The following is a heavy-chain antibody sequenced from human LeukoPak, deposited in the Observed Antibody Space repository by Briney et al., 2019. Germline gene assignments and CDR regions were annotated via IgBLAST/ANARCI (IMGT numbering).Heavy chain of an antibody. J-gene: IGHJ4*02. CDR1: GYTFTSYD. CDR3: ARGIVGATVNDY. V-gene: IGHV1-8*01. Sequence: ASVKVSCKASGYTFTSYDINWVRQATGQGLEWMGWMNPNSGNTGYAQKFQGRVTMTRNTSISTAYMELSSLRSEDTAVYYCARGIVGATVNDYWGQGTLVTVSS. D-gene: IGHD1-26*01. CDR2: MNPNSGNT.